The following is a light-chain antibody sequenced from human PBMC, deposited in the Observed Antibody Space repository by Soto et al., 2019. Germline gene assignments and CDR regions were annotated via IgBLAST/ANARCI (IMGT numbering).Light chain of an antibody. V-gene: IGLV2-8*01. CDR1: TSDVGGYEY. CDR2: EVN. J-gene: IGLJ3*02. Sequence: ALTQPPSASGSPGQSVTISCTGSTSDVGGYEYVSWYQQHPGKAPKLMIFEVNKRPSGVPNRFSGSKSGNTASLTVSGLQSEDEASYYCSSFAGANIWVFGGGTKLTVL. CDR3: SSFAGANIWV.